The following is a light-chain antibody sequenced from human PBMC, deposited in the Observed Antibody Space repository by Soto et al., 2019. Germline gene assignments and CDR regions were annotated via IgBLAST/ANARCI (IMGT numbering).Light chain of an antibody. CDR2: AAS. V-gene: IGKV1-9*01. CDR1: QGISSY. CDR3: QQLNSYLFT. Sequence: DIQLTQSPSFLSASVGDRVTITCRASQGISSYLAWYQQKPGKAPKLLIYAASTLQSEDPSRFSGSGSGTEFTLTISSLQPEDFATYYCQQLNSYLFTFGPGPKVDIK. J-gene: IGKJ3*01.